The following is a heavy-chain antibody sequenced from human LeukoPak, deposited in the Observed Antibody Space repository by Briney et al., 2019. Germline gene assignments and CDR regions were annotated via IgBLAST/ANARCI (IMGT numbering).Heavy chain of an antibody. Sequence: PGGCLRLSCSASGFTFSSYSMDWVRQAPGKGLEWVSSISSSSSYIYYADSVKGRFTISRDNAKNSQFRQRNSLRAEDTAVYYGARPDWDTAMIDYWGQGTLVTVSS. J-gene: IGHJ4*02. D-gene: IGHD5-18*01. CDR1: GFTFSSYS. CDR3: ARPDWDTAMIDY. V-gene: IGHV3-21*01. CDR2: ISSSSSYI.